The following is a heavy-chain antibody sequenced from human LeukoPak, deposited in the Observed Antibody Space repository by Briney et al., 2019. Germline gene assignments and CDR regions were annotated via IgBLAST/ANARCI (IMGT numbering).Heavy chain of an antibody. CDR1: GFTFSRYW. CDR2: INSEGSST. Sequence: QTGGSLRLSCAASGFTFSRYWMHWVRQPPGKGLVWVSRINSEGSSTSYADSVKGRFTISRDNAKNTLYLQMNSLRAEDTAVYYCASRDQSCSGSRCYPIDYWGQGTLVTVSS. D-gene: IGHD2-15*01. CDR3: ASRDQSCSGSRCYPIDY. V-gene: IGHV3-74*01. J-gene: IGHJ4*02.